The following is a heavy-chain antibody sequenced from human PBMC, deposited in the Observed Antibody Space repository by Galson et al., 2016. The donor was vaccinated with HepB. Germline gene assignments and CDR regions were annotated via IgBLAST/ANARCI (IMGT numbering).Heavy chain of an antibody. CDR2: ISFDGTNK. CDR3: ARGGRAADGYYAMDV. J-gene: IGHJ6*02. V-gene: IGHV3-30*04. Sequence: SLRLSCAASGFTFSRYAMHWVRQAPGKGLEWVALISFDGTNKFYADSVKGRFTISRDNAKNSMNLQMNSLRAEDTAVYYCARGGRAADGYYAMDVWGQGTTVTVSS. D-gene: IGHD6-13*01. CDR1: GFTFSRYA.